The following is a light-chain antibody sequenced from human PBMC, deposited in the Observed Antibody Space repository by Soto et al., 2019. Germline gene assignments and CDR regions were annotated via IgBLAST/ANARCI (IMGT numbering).Light chain of an antibody. CDR2: GAS. Sequence: EIVLTQSPGTLSLSPGERATLSCRASQSVSSSYLAWYQQKPGQAPRLLIYGASSRATGIPDRFSGSGSGTDFTLTISRLAPEDVAVYYCQQYGSTYTFGQGTKLEIK. J-gene: IGKJ2*01. V-gene: IGKV3-20*01. CDR1: QSVSSSY. CDR3: QQYGSTYT.